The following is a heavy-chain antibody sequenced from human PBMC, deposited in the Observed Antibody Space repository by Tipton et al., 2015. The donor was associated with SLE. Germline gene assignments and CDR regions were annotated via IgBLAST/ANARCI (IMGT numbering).Heavy chain of an antibody. V-gene: IGHV4-30-4*01. CDR1: GGSISSGDYY. CDR2: IYYSGST. Sequence: LRLSCTVSGGSISSGDYYWSWIRQPPGKGLEWIGYIYYSGSTYYNPSLKSRVTISVDTSKNQFSLKLSSVTAADTAVYYCARGGSGGDAFDIWGQGTMVTVSS. CDR3: ARGGSGGDAFDI. J-gene: IGHJ3*02. D-gene: IGHD2-15*01.